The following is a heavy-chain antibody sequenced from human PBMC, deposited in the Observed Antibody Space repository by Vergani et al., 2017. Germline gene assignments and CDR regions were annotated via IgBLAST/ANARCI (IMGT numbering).Heavy chain of an antibody. Sequence: QVQLQQWGAGLLKPSETLSLTCAVYGGSFSGYYWSWIRQPPGKGLEWIGEINHSGSTNYNPSLKSRVTRSVDTSKNQCSLKLSSVTAADTAVYYCARAGGEAARRRFVWFDPWGQGTLVTVSS. V-gene: IGHV4-34*01. J-gene: IGHJ5*02. D-gene: IGHD6-6*01. CDR3: ARAGGEAARRRFVWFDP. CDR1: GGSFSGYY. CDR2: INHSGST.